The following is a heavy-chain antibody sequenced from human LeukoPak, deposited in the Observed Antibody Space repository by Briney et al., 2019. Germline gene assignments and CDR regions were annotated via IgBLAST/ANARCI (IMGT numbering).Heavy chain of an antibody. CDR3: ARDFADSSGSPIPVTDY. Sequence: PSETLSLTCAVYGGSFSGYYWSWIRQPPGKGLEWIGEINHSGSTNYNPSLKSRVTISVDTSKNQFSLKLSSVTAADTAVYYCARDFADSSGSPIPVTDYWGQGTLVTVSS. CDR2: INHSGST. J-gene: IGHJ4*02. CDR1: GGSFSGYY. D-gene: IGHD3-22*01. V-gene: IGHV4-34*01.